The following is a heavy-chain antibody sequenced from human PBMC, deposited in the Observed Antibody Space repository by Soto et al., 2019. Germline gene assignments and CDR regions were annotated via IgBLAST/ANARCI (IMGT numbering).Heavy chain of an antibody. J-gene: IGHJ4*02. V-gene: IGHV3-7*03. CDR1: GFTFTTYW. Sequence: GGSLRLSCVASGFTFTTYWMSWVRQAPGKGLEWVANIRQDGGAQYYVDSVKGRFTISRDNAKNSVYLQMDSLRAEDTAVYYCVRGGHGSGSYLGSYWGQGILVTVSS. CDR2: IRQDGGAQ. CDR3: VRGGHGSGSYLGSY. D-gene: IGHD3-10*01.